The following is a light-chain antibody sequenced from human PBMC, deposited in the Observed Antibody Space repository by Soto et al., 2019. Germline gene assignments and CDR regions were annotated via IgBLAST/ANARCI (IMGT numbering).Light chain of an antibody. CDR2: AAS. J-gene: IGKJ4*01. Sequence: QMTQSPSTLSASVGDTVTFTCRASQSVSGWLAWYQQKPGEAPKLLIYAASSLQSGVPSRFSGSGSGTDFTLTISSLQPEDFATYYCLQDYNYPLTFGGGTKVDI. CDR1: QSVSGW. V-gene: IGKV1-6*01. CDR3: LQDYNYPLT.